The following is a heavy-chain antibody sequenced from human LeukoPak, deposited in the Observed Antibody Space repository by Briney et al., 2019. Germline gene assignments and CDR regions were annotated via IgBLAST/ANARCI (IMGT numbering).Heavy chain of an antibody. CDR3: SGKGKTAITLLWGVNRGGGLEY. V-gene: IGHV4-59*12. D-gene: IGHD3-10*01. Sequence: PSETLSLTCTVSGGSISSYYWSWIRQPPGKGLEWIGYIYYSGSTNYNPSLKSRVTISVDTSKNQFSLKLSSVTAADTAVYYCSGKGKTAITLLWGVNRGGGLEYRGPGTPV. J-gene: IGHJ4*01. CDR1: GGSISSYY. CDR2: IYYSGST.